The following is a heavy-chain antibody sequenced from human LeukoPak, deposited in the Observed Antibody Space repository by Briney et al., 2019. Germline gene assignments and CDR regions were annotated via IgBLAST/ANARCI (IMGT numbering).Heavy chain of an antibody. CDR1: GFTFSSYA. CDR3: ARDGGLGYCSGGSCYFDWYFDY. Sequence: PGRSLRLSCAASGFTFSSYAMHWVRQAPGKGLEWVAVISYDGSNKYYADSVKGRFTISRDNSKNTLYLQMNSLRAEDTAVYYCARDGGLGYCSGGSCYFDWYFDYWGQGTLVTVSS. J-gene: IGHJ4*02. CDR2: ISYDGSNK. D-gene: IGHD2-15*01. V-gene: IGHV3-30*04.